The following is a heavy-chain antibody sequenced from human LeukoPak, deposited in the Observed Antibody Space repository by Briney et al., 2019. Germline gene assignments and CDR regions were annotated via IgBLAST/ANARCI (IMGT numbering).Heavy chain of an antibody. J-gene: IGHJ4*02. CDR1: GYTFTSYA. D-gene: IGHD3-9*01. CDR2: INAGNGNT. CDR3: ARGYDILTGHPAGY. Sequence: ASVKVSCKASGYTFTSYAMHWVRQAPGQRLEWMGWINAGNGNTKYSQKFQGRVTITRDTSASTAYMELSSLRSEDTAVYYCARGYDILTGHPAGYWGQGTLVTVSS. V-gene: IGHV1-3*01.